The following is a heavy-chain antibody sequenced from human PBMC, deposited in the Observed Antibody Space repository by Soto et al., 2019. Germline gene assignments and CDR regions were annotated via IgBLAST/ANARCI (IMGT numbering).Heavy chain of an antibody. V-gene: IGHV3-53*01. Sequence: GGSLRLSCAASGFTVSSNYMSWVRQAPGKGLEWVSVIYSGGSTYYADSVKGRFTISRDNSKNTLYLQMNSLRAEDTAVYYCARDSFDWKLPYGMDVWGQGTTVTVSS. J-gene: IGHJ6*02. D-gene: IGHD1-1*01. CDR2: IYSGGST. CDR3: ARDSFDWKLPYGMDV. CDR1: GFTVSSNY.